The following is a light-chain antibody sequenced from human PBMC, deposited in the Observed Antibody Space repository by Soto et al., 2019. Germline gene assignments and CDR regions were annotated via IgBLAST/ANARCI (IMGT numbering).Light chain of an antibody. J-gene: IGKJ1*01. CDR2: KVS. CDR3: MQGTHWPWT. CDR1: QSLIHSDGNTY. V-gene: IGKV2-30*02. Sequence: DVVMTQSPLSLPVTLGQPASISCRSSQSLIHSDGNTYLNWFQQRPGQSPRRLIYKVSDRDSWVPERFSGSGSGTDFTLKISRVEAEDVGVYYCMQGTHWPWTFGQGTEVEIK.